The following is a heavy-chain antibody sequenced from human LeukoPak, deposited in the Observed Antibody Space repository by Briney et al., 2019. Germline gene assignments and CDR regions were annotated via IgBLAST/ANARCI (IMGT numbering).Heavy chain of an antibody. D-gene: IGHD6-13*01. J-gene: IGHJ6*04. CDR1: AFTVSSNY. CDR2: IYSGGST. Sequence: TGGSLRLSCAASAFTVSSNYMSWVRQAPGKGLEWVSVIYSGGSTYYADSVKGRFTISRDNSKNTLYLQMNSLRAEDTAVYYCASPGRVQQQLWDYYYGMDVWGKGTTVTVSS. V-gene: IGHV3-53*01. CDR3: ASPGRVQQQLWDYYYGMDV.